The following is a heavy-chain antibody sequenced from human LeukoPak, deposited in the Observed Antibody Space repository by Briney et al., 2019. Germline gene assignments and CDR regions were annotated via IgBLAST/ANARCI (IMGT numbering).Heavy chain of an antibody. CDR3: ARDPATYSSGGWGGFDY. CDR2: ISYDGSNK. Sequence: PGGSLRLSCAASGFPFSNAWMSWVRQAPGKGLEWVAVISYDGSNKYYTDSVKGRFTISRDNSKNTLYLQMNSLRAEDTAVYYCARDPATYSSGGWGGFDYWGQGTLVTVSS. CDR1: GFPFSNAW. D-gene: IGHD6-19*01. J-gene: IGHJ4*02. V-gene: IGHV3-30-3*01.